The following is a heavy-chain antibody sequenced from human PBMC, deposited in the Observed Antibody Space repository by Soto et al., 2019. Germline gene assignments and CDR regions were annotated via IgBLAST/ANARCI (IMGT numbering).Heavy chain of an antibody. D-gene: IGHD3-10*01. Sequence: QVQLVESGGGVVQPGRSLRLSCAASGFTFSSYGMHWVRQAPGKGLEWVAVISYDGSNKYYADSVKGRFTIPRDNSKNTLYLQMNSLRAEATAVYYCAPWFGAFDYWGQGTLVTVSA. CDR2: ISYDGSNK. J-gene: IGHJ4*02. V-gene: IGHV3-30*03. CDR1: GFTFSSYG. CDR3: APWFGAFDY.